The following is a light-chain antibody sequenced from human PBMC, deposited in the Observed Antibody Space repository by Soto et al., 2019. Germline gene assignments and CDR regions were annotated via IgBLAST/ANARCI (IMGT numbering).Light chain of an antibody. J-gene: IGKJ4*01. CDR3: QQYYSAPLT. V-gene: IGKV4-1*01. CDR1: QSVLYSSNNKNY. Sequence: DIVMTQSPDSLAVSLGERATINCKSSQSVLYSSNNKNYLAWYQQKPGQPPKLLTYWASTGESGVPDRFSGSGSGTDFTLTISSLQAEDVAVYYCQQYYSAPLTFGGGTKVEIK. CDR2: WAS.